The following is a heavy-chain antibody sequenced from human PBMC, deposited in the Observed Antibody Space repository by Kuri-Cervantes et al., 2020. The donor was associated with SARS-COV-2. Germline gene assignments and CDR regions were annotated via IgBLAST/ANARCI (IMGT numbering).Heavy chain of an antibody. D-gene: IGHD3-3*01. J-gene: IGHJ5*02. V-gene: IGHV1-2*02. Sequence: ASVKVSCKASGYTFTGYYMHWVRQAPGQGLEWMGWINPNSGGTNYAQKFQGRVTMTRDTSISTAYMELSRLRSEDTAVYYCARQGVAPIPYIQFYNWFDPWGQGTLVTVSS. CDR2: INPNSGGT. CDR3: ARQGVAPIPYIQFYNWFDP. CDR1: GYTFTGYY.